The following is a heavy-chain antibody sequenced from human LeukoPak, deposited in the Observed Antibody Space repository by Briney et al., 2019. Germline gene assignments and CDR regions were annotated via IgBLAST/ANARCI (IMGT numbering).Heavy chain of an antibody. J-gene: IGHJ3*02. D-gene: IGHD3-10*01. CDR1: GYSFTSYC. CDR2: IFPGDSDT. V-gene: IGHV5-51*01. CDR3: ERDYGSGTYRDAFDI. Sequence: GESLKISCKGSGYSFTSYCIGWVRQMPGKGLEWMGIIFPGDSDTRYSPSFQGQVTISADKSISTAYLQWSSLKASDTATYYCERDYGSGTYRDAFDIWGQGTMVTVSS.